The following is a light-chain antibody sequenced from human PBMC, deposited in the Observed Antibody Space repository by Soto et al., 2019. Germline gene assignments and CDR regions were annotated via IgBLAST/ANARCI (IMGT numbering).Light chain of an antibody. CDR2: GNS. V-gene: IGLV1-40*01. J-gene: IGLJ3*02. CDR3: QSYDSSLRGWV. Sequence: QSVLTQPPSVSGAPGQRVTISCTGSSSNIGAGYDVHWYQQLPGTAPKLLIYGNSNRPSGVPDRFSGSKSGTSASLAITGCRAEDEADYYCQSYDSSLRGWVFGGGTKLAVL. CDR1: SSNIGAGYD.